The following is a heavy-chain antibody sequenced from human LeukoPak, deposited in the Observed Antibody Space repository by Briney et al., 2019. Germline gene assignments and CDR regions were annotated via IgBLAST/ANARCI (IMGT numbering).Heavy chain of an antibody. D-gene: IGHD2-15*01. V-gene: IGHV4-31*03. CDR1: GGSINSGGYY. Sequence: NPSETLSLTCTVSGGSINSGGYYWSWIRQHPGKGLEWIGYIYYSGSTYYNPSLKSRVTISVDTSKNQFSLKLISVTAADTAVYYCARLYCSGGSCYAPYYYYMDVWGKGTTVTVSS. J-gene: IGHJ6*03. CDR3: ARLYCSGGSCYAPYYYYMDV. CDR2: IYYSGST.